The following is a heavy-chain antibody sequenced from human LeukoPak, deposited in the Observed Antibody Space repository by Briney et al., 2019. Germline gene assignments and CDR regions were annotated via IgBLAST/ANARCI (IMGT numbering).Heavy chain of an antibody. CDR2: INHSGST. D-gene: IGHD3-22*01. Sequence: PSETLSLTCAVYGGSFSGYYWSWIRQPPGKGLEWIGEINHSGSTNYNPSLKSRVTISVDTSKNQFSLKLSSVTAADTAVYYCASLGTREVITTYFDYWGQGTLVTVSS. CDR1: GGSFSGYY. V-gene: IGHV4-34*01. CDR3: ASLGTREVITTYFDY. J-gene: IGHJ4*02.